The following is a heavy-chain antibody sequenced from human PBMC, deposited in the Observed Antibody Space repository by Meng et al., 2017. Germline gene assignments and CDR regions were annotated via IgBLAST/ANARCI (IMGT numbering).Heavy chain of an antibody. CDR2: VNPINGKT. V-gene: IGHV1-8*01. Sequence: QSQPVPSGAEVKKPGASVKVSCKPSGYLFTSYDINWIRQAPGQGLEWMGWVNPINGKTGYAQKFQGRLTMTRDTSIRTAYMELSSLKSEDTAIYYCARGGDYSSWDYWGQGTLVTVSS. D-gene: IGHD4-11*01. J-gene: IGHJ4*02. CDR3: ARGGDYSSWDY. CDR1: GYLFTSYD.